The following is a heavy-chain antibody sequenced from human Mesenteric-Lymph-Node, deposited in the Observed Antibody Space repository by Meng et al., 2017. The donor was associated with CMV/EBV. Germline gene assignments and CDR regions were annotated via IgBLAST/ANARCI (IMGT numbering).Heavy chain of an antibody. CDR1: GYTFTDYS. V-gene: IGHV1-2*02. J-gene: IGHJ4*02. CDR2: IDPKSGST. D-gene: IGHD6-19*01. CDR3: AREQWFVHYFEY. Sequence: ASVKVSCKASGYTFTDYSIHWVRQAPGQGLEWMGWIDPKSGSTDYAQKFQGRVTVTRDTSITTAYMELNRLKSDDTAVYYCAREQWFVHYFEYWGQGRLVTVSS.